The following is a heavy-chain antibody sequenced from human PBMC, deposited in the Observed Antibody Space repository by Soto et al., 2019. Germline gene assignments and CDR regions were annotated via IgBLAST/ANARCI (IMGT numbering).Heavy chain of an antibody. D-gene: IGHD6-6*01. CDR2: ISYDGSNK. Sequence: GRSLRLSCAASGFTFSSYGMHWARQAPGKGLEWVAVISYDGSNKYYADSVKGRFTISRDNSKNTLYLQMNSLRAEDTAVYYCAKDRIAARRDSYCGMDVWGPG. CDR1: GFTFSSYG. CDR3: AKDRIAARRDSYCGMDV. V-gene: IGHV3-30*18. J-gene: IGHJ6*02.